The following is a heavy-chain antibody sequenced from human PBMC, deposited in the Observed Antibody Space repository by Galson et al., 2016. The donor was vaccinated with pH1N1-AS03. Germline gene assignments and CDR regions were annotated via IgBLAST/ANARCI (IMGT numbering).Heavy chain of an antibody. CDR2: INYSGST. J-gene: IGHJ3*02. CDR3: ARGVDNFNVFVFEM. Sequence: LSLTCTVSGGSISSHYWNWIRQPPGKGLEWIGYINYSGSTDYNPSLKSRVTISVDTSKNQFSLKLSSVTAADTAVYYCARGVDNFNVFVFEMWGRGTMVTVSS. D-gene: IGHD1-20*01. V-gene: IGHV4-59*11. CDR1: GGSISSHY.